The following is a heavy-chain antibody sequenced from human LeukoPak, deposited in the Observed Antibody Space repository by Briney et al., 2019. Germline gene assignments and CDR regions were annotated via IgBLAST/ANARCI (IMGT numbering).Heavy chain of an antibody. CDR3: ARGTDSSGYHWNYYYMDV. CDR1: GYTFTSYD. J-gene: IGHJ6*03. V-gene: IGHV1-8*01. Sequence: ASVKVSCKASGYTFTSYDINWVRQATGQGLEWMGWMNPNSGNTGYAQKFQGRVTMTRNTPISTAYMELSSLRSEDTAVYYCARGTDSSGYHWNYYYMDVWGKGTTVTVSS. D-gene: IGHD3-22*01. CDR2: MNPNSGNT.